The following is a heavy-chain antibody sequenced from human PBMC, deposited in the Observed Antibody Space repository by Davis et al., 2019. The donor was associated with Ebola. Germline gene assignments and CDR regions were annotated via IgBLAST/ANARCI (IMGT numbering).Heavy chain of an antibody. D-gene: IGHD3-16*01. CDR1: GYTFTSYY. J-gene: IGHJ4*02. V-gene: IGHV1-46*01. Sequence: ASVKVSCKASGYTFTSYYMHWVRQAPGQGLEWMGIINPSGGSTSYAQKFQGRVTVTRDTSTSTVYVELSSLISEDTAMYYCVRELSGGYFDYWGQGTLVTVSS. CDR2: INPSGGST. CDR3: VRELSGGYFDY.